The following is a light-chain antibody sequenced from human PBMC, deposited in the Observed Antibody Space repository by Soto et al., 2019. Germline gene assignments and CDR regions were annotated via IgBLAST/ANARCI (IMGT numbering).Light chain of an antibody. CDR2: DAS. V-gene: IGKV1-5*01. CDR1: QSIYIW. J-gene: IGKJ2*01. Sequence: DIQMTQSPSTLSASVGDRVTITCRASQSIYIWLAWYQQKAGKAPKLLIYDASTLETRVPLRFSGSGSGTEFTLTISGLQPDDFATYYCQQYNSPSNTFGQGTKLEIK. CDR3: QQYNSPSNT.